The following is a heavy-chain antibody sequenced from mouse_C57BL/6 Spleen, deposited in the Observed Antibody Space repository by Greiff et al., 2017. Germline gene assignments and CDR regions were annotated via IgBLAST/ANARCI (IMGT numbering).Heavy chain of an antibody. CDR1: GYTFTSYW. CDR2: IDPSDSET. J-gene: IGHJ1*03. D-gene: IGHD1-1*01. Sequence: QVQLKQPGAELVRPGSSVKLSCKASGYTFTSYWMHWVKQRPIQGLEWIGNIDPSDSETHYNQKFKDKATLTVDKSSSTAYMQLSRLTSEDSAVYYCARGGSYWYFDVWGTGTTVTVSS. V-gene: IGHV1-52*01. CDR3: ARGGSYWYFDV.